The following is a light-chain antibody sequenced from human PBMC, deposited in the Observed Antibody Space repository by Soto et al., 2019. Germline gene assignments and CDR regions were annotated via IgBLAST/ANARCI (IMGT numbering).Light chain of an antibody. Sequence: QSALTQPPSASGSPGQSVTISCTGTSSDVGGYNYVSWYQQHPGKAPKLMIYEVSKRPSGVPDRFSGSKSGNTASLTVSGLQAEDEDDYSCSSYAGSNNLGVFGGWTKLTVL. CDR3: SSYAGSNNLGV. V-gene: IGLV2-8*01. CDR2: EVS. J-gene: IGLJ3*02. CDR1: SSDVGGYNY.